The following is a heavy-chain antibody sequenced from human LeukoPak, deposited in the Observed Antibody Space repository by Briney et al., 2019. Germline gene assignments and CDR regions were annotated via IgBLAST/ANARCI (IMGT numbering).Heavy chain of an antibody. CDR2: IHSSGST. CDR3: ARDLATAPYNWLDP. CDR1: GGSISSYY. J-gene: IGHJ5*02. D-gene: IGHD5-12*01. Sequence: SETLSLTCTVSGGSISSYYWSWIRQPAGKGLEWIGRIHSSGSTIYNPSLKSRVTMSVDTSKNQFSLNLSSVTAADTAVYYCARDLATAPYNWLDPWGQGTLVTVSS. V-gene: IGHV4-4*07.